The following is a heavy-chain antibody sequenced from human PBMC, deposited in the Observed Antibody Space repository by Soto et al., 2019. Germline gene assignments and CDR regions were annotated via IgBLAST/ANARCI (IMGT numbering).Heavy chain of an antibody. D-gene: IGHD3-10*01. CDR1: GFTFASYA. J-gene: IGHJ4*02. V-gene: IGHV3-64D*08. Sequence: PGGSLRLSCSASGFTFASYAMHWVRQAPGKGLEFVSAVSSNGRTTYYADSVKGRFTFSRDNSKNTLYLQVSSLRPEDTAVYYCGPLLWFGDQPIRDYWGQGTLVTVSS. CDR3: GPLLWFGDQPIRDY. CDR2: VSSNGRTT.